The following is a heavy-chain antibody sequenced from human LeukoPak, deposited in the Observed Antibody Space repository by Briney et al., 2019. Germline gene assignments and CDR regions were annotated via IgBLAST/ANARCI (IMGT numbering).Heavy chain of an antibody. CDR1: GGSISSYY. D-gene: IGHD1-26*01. Sequence: PSETLSLTCTVSGGSISSYYWSWIRQPPGKGLEWIGYIYYSGSTNYNPSLKSRVTISVDTSKNQFSLKLSSVTAADTAVYYCARLKFELGSYRLFDYWGQGTLVTVSS. CDR2: IYYSGST. CDR3: ARLKFELGSYRLFDY. J-gene: IGHJ4*02. V-gene: IGHV4-59*01.